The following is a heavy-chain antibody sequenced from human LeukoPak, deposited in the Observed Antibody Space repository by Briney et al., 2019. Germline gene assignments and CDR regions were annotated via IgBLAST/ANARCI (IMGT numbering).Heavy chain of an antibody. CDR2: INSDGSST. CDR3: ARDIGATNWFDP. D-gene: IGHD1-26*01. J-gene: IGHJ5*02. Sequence: GGSLRLSCAASGFTFSSYWMHWVRQAPGKGLLWVSRINSDGSSTSYADSVKGRFTISRDNAKDTLYLQMNSLRAEDTAVYYCARDIGATNWFDPWGQGTLVTVSS. V-gene: IGHV3-74*01. CDR1: GFTFSSYW.